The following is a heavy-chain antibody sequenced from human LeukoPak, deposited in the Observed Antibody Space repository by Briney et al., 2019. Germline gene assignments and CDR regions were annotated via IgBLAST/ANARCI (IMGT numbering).Heavy chain of an antibody. CDR1: GYTFTSYG. V-gene: IGHV1-18*01. D-gene: IGHD2-2*02. Sequence: ASVKVSCKASGYTFTSYGISWVRQAPGQGLEWMGWISAYNGDTNYAQKLQGRVTMTTDTSTSTAYMELRSLRSDDTAVYYCARYQYSHCSSTSCYTFDYYYYMDVWGKGTTVTVSS. CDR3: ARYQYSHCSSTSCYTFDYYYYMDV. CDR2: ISAYNGDT. J-gene: IGHJ6*03.